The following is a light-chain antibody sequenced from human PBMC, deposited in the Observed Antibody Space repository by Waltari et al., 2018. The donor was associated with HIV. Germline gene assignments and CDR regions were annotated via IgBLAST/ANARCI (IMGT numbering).Light chain of an antibody. CDR3: GADHGSGSNFVRV. Sequence: QPVLTQPPSASASLGASVTLTCTLSSGSSNSKVDWYQQRPGKGPRFVMRVGTGGIVGSKGDGIPDRFSVLGSGLNRYLTIKNIQEEDESDYHCGADHGSGSNFVRVFGGGTKLTVL. CDR1: SGSSNSK. CDR2: VGTGGIVG. J-gene: IGLJ3*02. V-gene: IGLV9-49*01.